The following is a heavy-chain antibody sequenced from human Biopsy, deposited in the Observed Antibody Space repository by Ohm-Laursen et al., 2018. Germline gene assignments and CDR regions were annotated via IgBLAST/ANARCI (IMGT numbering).Heavy chain of an antibody. J-gene: IGHJ3*01. CDR1: GATVTSYA. D-gene: IGHD1-26*01. V-gene: IGHV1-69*04. Sequence: SVKVSCKASGATVTSYAISWVRQAPGQGLEWMGRIIPFTGVTNYAQNFQGKVTISADRSPPTVYVELSTLKPDDTAVYYCATDARWDPSLDAFHVWGQGTQVTVS. CDR2: IIPFTGVT. CDR3: ATDARWDPSLDAFHV.